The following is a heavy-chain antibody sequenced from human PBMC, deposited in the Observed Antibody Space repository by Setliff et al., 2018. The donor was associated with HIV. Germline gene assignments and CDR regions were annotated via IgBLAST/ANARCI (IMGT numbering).Heavy chain of an antibody. CDR1: GGSFSSYA. Sequence: SVKVSCKASGGSFSSYAISWVRQAPGQGLEWMGRIIPIFGIENYAQKFQGRVTITADKFTTTAYMELSSLRSDDTAVYYCARGHSSSTNWFFDLWGRGTLVTVSS. CDR3: ARGHSSSTNWFFDL. CDR2: IIPIFGIE. D-gene: IGHD6-6*01. J-gene: IGHJ2*01. V-gene: IGHV1-69*04.